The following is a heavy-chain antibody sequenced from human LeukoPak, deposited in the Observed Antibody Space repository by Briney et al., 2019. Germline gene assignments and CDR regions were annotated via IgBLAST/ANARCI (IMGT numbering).Heavy chain of an antibody. CDR3: ARAPSEIGGYYPEYFRH. CDR2: IKSVGST. J-gene: IGHJ1*01. Sequence: GGSLRLSCAASGFTFSGYWMRWVRQAPGKGLVWVSRIKSVGSTNYADSVKGRFTISRDNAKNTLSLQMNSLRAEDTGVYYCARAPSEIGGYYPEYFRHWGQGTLVTGSS. V-gene: IGHV3-74*01. D-gene: IGHD3-22*01. CDR1: GFTFSGYW.